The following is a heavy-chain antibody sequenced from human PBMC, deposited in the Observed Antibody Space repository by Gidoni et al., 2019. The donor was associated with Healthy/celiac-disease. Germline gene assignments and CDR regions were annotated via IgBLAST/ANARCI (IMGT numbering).Heavy chain of an antibody. CDR3: ARGGAVTTFNYYNGMDV. V-gene: IGHV4-34*01. D-gene: IGHD4-17*01. CDR1: GGSFSGYY. CDR2: INHSGST. Sequence: QVQLQQWGAGLLKPSETLSLTCAVYGGSFSGYYWSWLRQPPGKGLEWIGQINHSGSTNYNPSLKSRVTISVDTSKNQFSLKLSSVTAADTAVYYCARGGAVTTFNYYNGMDVWGQGTTVTVSS. J-gene: IGHJ6*02.